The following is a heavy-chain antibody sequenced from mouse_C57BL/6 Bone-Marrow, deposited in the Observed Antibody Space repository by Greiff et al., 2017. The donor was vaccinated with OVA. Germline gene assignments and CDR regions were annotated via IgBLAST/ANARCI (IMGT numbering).Heavy chain of an antibody. D-gene: IGHD2-4*01. V-gene: IGHV3-6*01. Sequence: EVKLEESGPGLVKPSQSLSLTCSVTGYSFTSGYYWNWIRQFPGNKLEWMGYIRYDGSNNYNPSLKNRTSITRDTSKNQCFLKLNSVTTEHTATYYGDRDYDYDEKYAMDYWGQGTSVTVPS. CDR2: IRYDGSN. J-gene: IGHJ4*01. CDR1: GYSFTSGYY. CDR3: DRDYDYDEKYAMDY.